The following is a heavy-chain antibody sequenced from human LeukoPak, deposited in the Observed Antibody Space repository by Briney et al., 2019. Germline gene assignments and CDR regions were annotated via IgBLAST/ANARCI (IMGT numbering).Heavy chain of an antibody. CDR3: ARDGTYTDYDPDFDI. J-gene: IGHJ4*02. CDR1: GFTFSRFW. V-gene: IGHV3-7*04. D-gene: IGHD5-12*01. CDR2: IKQDGSEK. Sequence: SGGSLRLSCAASGFTFSRFWMSWVRQAPGKGLEWVANIKQDGSEKYYVNSVKGRFTISRDNAKNSLYLQMSSLRAEDTVVFYCARDGTYTDYDPDFDIWGQGTLVTVSS.